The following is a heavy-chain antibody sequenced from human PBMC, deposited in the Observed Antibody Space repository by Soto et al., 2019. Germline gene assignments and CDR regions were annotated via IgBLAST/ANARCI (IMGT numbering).Heavy chain of an antibody. J-gene: IGHJ6*02. CDR1: GFTFSSYG. D-gene: IGHD6-19*01. V-gene: IGHV3-30*03. Sequence: QVQLVESGGGVVQPGRSLRLSCAASGFTFSSYGMHWVRQAPGKGLEWVAVISYDGSNKYYADSVKGRFTISRDNSKNTLYLQMNSLRAEDTAVYYCARDLKVAGTNSFYYYGMDVWGQGTTVTVSS. CDR3: ARDLKVAGTNSFYYYGMDV. CDR2: ISYDGSNK.